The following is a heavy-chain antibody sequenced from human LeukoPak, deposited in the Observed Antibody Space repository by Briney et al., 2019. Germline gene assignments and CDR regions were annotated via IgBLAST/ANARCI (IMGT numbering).Heavy chain of an antibody. CDR1: GGSFSGYY. CDR2: INHSGST. CDR3: ARGGMVRGVIHRWFDP. D-gene: IGHD3-10*01. V-gene: IGHV4-34*01. Sequence: PSETLSLTCAVYGGSFSGYYWSWIRQPPGKGLEWIGEINHSGSTNYNPSLKSRVTISVDTSKNQFSLKLSSVTAADTAVYYCARGGMVRGVIHRWFDPWGQGTLVTVSS. J-gene: IGHJ5*02.